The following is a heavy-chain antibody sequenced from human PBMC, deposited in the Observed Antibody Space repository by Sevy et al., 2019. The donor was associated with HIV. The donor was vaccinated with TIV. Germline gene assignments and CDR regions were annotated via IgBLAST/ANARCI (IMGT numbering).Heavy chain of an antibody. J-gene: IGHJ6*02. V-gene: IGHV3-30*04. D-gene: IGHD3-3*01. CDR3: ARGPVLRFLDPKGGLDV. Sequence: GGSLRLSCAASGFTFRTYAIHWVRQAPGKGLQWVAVISYEGENKFYADSVKGRFTISRDNSKNMVYLQMNSLRAEDTAVYYCARGPVLRFLDPKGGLDVWGQGTTVTVSS. CDR2: ISYEGENK. CDR1: GFTFRTYA.